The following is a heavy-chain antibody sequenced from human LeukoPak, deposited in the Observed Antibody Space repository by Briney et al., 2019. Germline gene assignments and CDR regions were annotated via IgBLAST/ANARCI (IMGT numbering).Heavy chain of an antibody. V-gene: IGHV1-24*01. D-gene: IGHD1-26*01. CDR3: ATVGSGGSPFDY. J-gene: IGHJ4*02. CDR1: GYTLTELS. CDR2: FDPEDGET. Sequence: ASVNVSCKVSGYTLTELSMHWVRQAPGKGLEWMGGFDPEDGETIYAQKFQGRVTMTEDTSTDTAYMELSSLRSEDTAVYYCATVGSGGSPFDYWGQGTLVTVSS.